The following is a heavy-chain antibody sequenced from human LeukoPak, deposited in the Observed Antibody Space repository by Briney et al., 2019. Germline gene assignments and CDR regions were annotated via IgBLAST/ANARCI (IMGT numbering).Heavy chain of an antibody. CDR3: ARVFARYCSGGSCYSRALHY. J-gene: IGHJ4*02. CDR2: MNPNSGNT. CDR1: GYTFTSYD. V-gene: IGHV1-8*01. D-gene: IGHD2-15*01. Sequence: WASVKVSCKASGYTFTSYDINWVRQATGQGLEWMGWMNPNSGNTGYAQKFQGRVTMTRSTSISTAYMELSSLRSEDTAVYYCARVFARYCSGGSCYSRALHYWGQGTLVTVSS.